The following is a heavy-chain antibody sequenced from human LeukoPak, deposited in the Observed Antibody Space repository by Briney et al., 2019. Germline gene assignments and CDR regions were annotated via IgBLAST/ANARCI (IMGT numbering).Heavy chain of an antibody. CDR2: ISARGSN. CDR1: GRSISRYY. Sequence: SDTLSLTCTVSGRSISRYYWSWLRQPAGKGLEWIGRISARGSNNYAPSLRSRVTMSVDTSTNHFSLKLSSAAAADTAVYYCATDISWFDPWGRGTLVTVSS. J-gene: IGHJ5*02. V-gene: IGHV4-4*07. CDR3: ATDISWFDP.